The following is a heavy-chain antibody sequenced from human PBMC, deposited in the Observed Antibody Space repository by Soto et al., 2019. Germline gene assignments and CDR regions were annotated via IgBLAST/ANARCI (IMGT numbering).Heavy chain of an antibody. CDR3: ATARRGTVSLLAD. D-gene: IGHD4-4*01. Sequence: QVHLVQSGAGWKKTGASVKVSGKPPGYPSTDNHINGGRQAPGQGLEWMGWLNPYSGATNYAAKFQGRVTMTRDASISTSYMELNGLKSDDTAVYYCATARRGTVSLLADWGQGTLVTVSS. J-gene: IGHJ4*01. V-gene: IGHV1-2*02. CDR2: LNPYSGAT. CDR1: GYPSTDNH.